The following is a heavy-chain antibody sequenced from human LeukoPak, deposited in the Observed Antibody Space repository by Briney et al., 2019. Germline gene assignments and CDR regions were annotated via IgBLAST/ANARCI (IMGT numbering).Heavy chain of an antibody. V-gene: IGHV3-23*01. CDR3: AKDPRPGIAVAGTFDP. CDR1: GFTFSSYA. Sequence: GGSLRLSCAASGFTFSSYAMSWVRQAPGKGLEWVSAISGSGGSTYYADSVKGRFTISRDNSKNTLYLQMNSLRAEDTAVHYCAKDPRPGIAVAGTFDPWGQGTLVTVSS. J-gene: IGHJ5*02. D-gene: IGHD6-19*01. CDR2: ISGSGGST.